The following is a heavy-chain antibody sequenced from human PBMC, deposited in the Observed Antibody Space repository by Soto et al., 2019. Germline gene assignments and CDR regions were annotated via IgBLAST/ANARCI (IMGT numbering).Heavy chain of an antibody. Sequence: SETLSLTCTVSGGSISSYYWSWIRQPPGKGLEWIGYIYYSGSTNYNPSLKSRVTISVDTSKNQFSLKLSSVTAADTAVYYCAREGIAARPRYFDYWGQGTLVTVSS. CDR1: GGSISSYY. J-gene: IGHJ4*02. D-gene: IGHD6-6*01. CDR3: AREGIAARPRYFDY. V-gene: IGHV4-59*01. CDR2: IYYSGST.